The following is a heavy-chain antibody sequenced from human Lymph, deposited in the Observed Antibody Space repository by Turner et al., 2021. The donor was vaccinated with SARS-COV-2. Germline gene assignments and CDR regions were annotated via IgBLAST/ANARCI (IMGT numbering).Heavy chain of an antibody. V-gene: IGHV4-59*01. CDR1: GGSMNNNY. Sequence: QVQLQESGPRLVKPLETLSLTCTVSGGSMNNNYWSWIRQPPGKRLDWIGFIFYRGSTNYNPSLKSRVTISVDTSENQFSLKLTSVTAADTAIYYCARQTVNNWVDPWGQGTLVTVSS. CDR2: IFYRGST. D-gene: IGHD2-21*02. J-gene: IGHJ5*02. CDR3: ARQTVNNWVDP.